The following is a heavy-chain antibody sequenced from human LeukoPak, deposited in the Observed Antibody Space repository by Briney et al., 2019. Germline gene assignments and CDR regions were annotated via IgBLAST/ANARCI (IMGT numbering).Heavy chain of an antibody. J-gene: IGHJ4*02. D-gene: IGHD5-18*01. CDR3: ASSHSKTASFLYFDY. CDR2: ISGSGGST. Sequence: PGGSLRLSCAASGFTFSSYAMSWVRQAPGKGLEWVSAISGSGGSTYYADSVKGRFTISRDNSKNTLYLQMNSLRAEDTAVYYCASSHSKTASFLYFDYWGQGTLVTVSS. CDR1: GFTFSSYA. V-gene: IGHV3-23*01.